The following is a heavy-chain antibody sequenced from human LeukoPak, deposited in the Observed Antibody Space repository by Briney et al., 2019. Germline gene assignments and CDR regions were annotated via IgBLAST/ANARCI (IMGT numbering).Heavy chain of an antibody. Sequence: GGPLRLSGAASGFTFSDYYRGWVRKTPGKGLEGVGRIRIRAKGYTTDYGASVKGRFTISRDDSKNSVYLQMNSLQSEDTAVYYCVRDVWWTYDYWGQGTLVTVSS. J-gene: IGHJ4*02. CDR1: GFTFSDYY. CDR3: VRDVWWTYDY. D-gene: IGHD2-8*02. CDR2: IRIRAKGYTT. V-gene: IGHV3-72*01.